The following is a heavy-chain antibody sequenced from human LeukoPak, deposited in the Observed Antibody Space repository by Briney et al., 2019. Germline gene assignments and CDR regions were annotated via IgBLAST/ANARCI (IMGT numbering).Heavy chain of an antibody. D-gene: IGHD2-15*01. CDR1: GYTFTNYN. Sequence: ASVKVSCKASGYTFTNYNISWVRQAPGQGLEWMGGINPIYGTANYAQKFQGRVTITTDESTSTAYMELSSLRSEDTAVYYCARDLGSDCSGGSCYRSAFDPWGQGTLVTVSS. J-gene: IGHJ5*02. CDR3: ARDLGSDCSGGSCYRSAFDP. V-gene: IGHV1-69*05. CDR2: INPIYGTA.